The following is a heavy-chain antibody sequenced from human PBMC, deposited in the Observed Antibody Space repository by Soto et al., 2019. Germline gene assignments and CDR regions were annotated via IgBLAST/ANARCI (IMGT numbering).Heavy chain of an antibody. D-gene: IGHD5-18*01. Sequence: QVQLVQSGAEVKKPGASVKVSCKASGYTFTSYGISWVRQAPGQGLEWMGWISVYNGNTNYAQKFQGRVTMTTDTSTSTAYRELRSLRSDDTAVYYCARERTTWIQLWHDAFDIWGQGTMVTVSS. CDR3: ARERTTWIQLWHDAFDI. CDR2: ISVYNGNT. CDR1: GYTFTSYG. V-gene: IGHV1-18*01. J-gene: IGHJ3*02.